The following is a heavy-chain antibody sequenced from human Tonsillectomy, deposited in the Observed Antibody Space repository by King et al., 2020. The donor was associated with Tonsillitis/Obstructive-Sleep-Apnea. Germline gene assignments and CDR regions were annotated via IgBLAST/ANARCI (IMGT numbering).Heavy chain of an antibody. CDR3: ARDERYTGSFDY. Sequence: VQLVESGGGLIQPGGSLRLSCAASGFTVSSNYMSWVRQAPGKGLEWVSVIYSGGSTYYADSVKGRFTISRDNSKNTLYLQWNSRRAEDTAVYYCARDERYTGSFDYWGQGTLVTVSS. CDR1: GFTVSSNY. CDR2: IYSGGST. V-gene: IGHV3-53*01. J-gene: IGHJ4*02. D-gene: IGHD5-18*01.